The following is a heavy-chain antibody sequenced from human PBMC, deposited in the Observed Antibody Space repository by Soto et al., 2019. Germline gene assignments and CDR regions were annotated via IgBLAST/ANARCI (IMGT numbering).Heavy chain of an antibody. Sequence: LVQSGSQVQKPGASVKLSCRTSEYTFTSYLLHWVRQAPGQGLEWMGVIDPNEGDTNYAQIFNGRVSKTRDTSTNTAYLEASGLTSGDTAVYFCAKDDHISMAGRLRTEYNWFDSWGQGTLVIVSS. CDR1: EYTFTSYL. V-gene: IGHV1-46*01. D-gene: IGHD5-12*01. CDR3: AKDDHISMAGRLRTEYNWFDS. CDR2: IDPNEGDT. J-gene: IGHJ5*01.